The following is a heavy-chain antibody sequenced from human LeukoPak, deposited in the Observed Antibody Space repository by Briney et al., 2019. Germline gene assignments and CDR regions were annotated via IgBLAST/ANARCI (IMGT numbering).Heavy chain of an antibody. CDR3: VKASSSSPQYNWFDA. CDR2: VSGTGGRT. J-gene: IGHJ5*02. Sequence: GGSLRLSCAASGFTFSTYAMSWVRQAPGKGLEWVSVVSGTGGRTYYADSVKGRFTISRDNSKNTLYLQMNSLRAEDTALYYCVKASSSSPQYNWFDAWGQGTLVAVSS. V-gene: IGHV3-23*01. CDR1: GFTFSTYA. D-gene: IGHD6-6*01.